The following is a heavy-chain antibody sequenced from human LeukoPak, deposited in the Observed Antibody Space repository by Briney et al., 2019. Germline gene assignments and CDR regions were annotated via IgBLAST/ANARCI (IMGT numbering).Heavy chain of an antibody. CDR3: VKASSSSPQYNWFDA. CDR2: VSGTGGRT. J-gene: IGHJ5*02. Sequence: GGSLRLSCAASGFTFSTYAMSWVRQAPGKGLEWVSVVSGTGGRTYYADSVKGRFTISRDNSKNTLYLQMNSLRAEDTALYYCVKASSSSPQYNWFDAWGQGTLVAVSS. V-gene: IGHV3-23*01. CDR1: GFTFSTYA. D-gene: IGHD6-6*01.